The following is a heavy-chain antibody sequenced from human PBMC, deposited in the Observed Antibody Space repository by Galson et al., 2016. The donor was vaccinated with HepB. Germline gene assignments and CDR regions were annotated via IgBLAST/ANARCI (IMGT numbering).Heavy chain of an antibody. CDR2: IETSGAT. Sequence: SLRLSCAASGFTFSIHDMHWVRQATGKGLEWVSAIETSGATYYPDSVEGRFTISRENGKNSLYLQMDSLRAGDTAVYYCTRGKSLWTMPWNYGLDVWGTGTTVTVSS. CDR1: GFTFSIHD. D-gene: IGHD2-2*01. V-gene: IGHV3-13*01. CDR3: TRGKSLWTMPWNYGLDV. J-gene: IGHJ6*04.